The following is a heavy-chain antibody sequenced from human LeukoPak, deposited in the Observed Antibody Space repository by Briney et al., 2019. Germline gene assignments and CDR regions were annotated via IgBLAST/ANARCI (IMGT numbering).Heavy chain of an antibody. J-gene: IGHJ4*02. Sequence: PSETLSLTCAVYGGSFSGYYWSWIRQPPGKGLEWIGEINHSGSTNYNPSLKSRVTISVDTSKNQFSLKLSSVTAADTAVYYCARPSRRVGAIRSSNYFDYWGQGTLVTVSS. CDR1: GGSFSGYY. D-gene: IGHD1-26*01. V-gene: IGHV4-34*01. CDR3: ARPSRRVGAIRSSNYFDY. CDR2: INHSGST.